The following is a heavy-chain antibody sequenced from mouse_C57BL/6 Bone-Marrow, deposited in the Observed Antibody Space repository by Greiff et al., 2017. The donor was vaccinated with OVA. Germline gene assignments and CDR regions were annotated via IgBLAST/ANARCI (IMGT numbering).Heavy chain of an antibody. J-gene: IGHJ1*03. V-gene: IGHV7-3*01. Sequence: EVKLMESGGGLVQPGGSLSLSCAASGFTFTDYYMSWVRQPPGKALEWLGFIRNKANGYTTEYSASVKGRFTISRDNSPSILYLQMNALSDEDSATYYCASYIDYCSSLSYWYFDVWGTGTTVTVSS. CDR1: GFTFTDYY. CDR3: ASYIDYCSSLSYWYFDV. CDR2: IRNKANGYTT. D-gene: IGHD1-1*01.